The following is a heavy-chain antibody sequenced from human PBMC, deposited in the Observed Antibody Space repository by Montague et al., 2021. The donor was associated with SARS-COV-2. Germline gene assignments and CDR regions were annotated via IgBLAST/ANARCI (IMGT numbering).Heavy chain of an antibody. D-gene: IGHD3-10*01. CDR1: GTSFSGYY. CDR3: ARLGDGIVPSPILGFGPYYYLYYMDV. V-gene: IGHV4-34*01. CDR2: INHGGST. Sequence: SETLSLTCAVYGTSFSGYYWNWIRQPPGKGLEWIGEINHGGSTKYNPSLKSRLTISADTSKNQFSLKVSSVTAADTAIYYCARLGDGIVPSPILGFGPYYYLYYMDVWGKGTPVTVSS. J-gene: IGHJ6*03.